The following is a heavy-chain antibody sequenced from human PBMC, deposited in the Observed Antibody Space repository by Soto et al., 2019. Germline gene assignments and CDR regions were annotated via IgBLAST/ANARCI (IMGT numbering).Heavy chain of an antibody. CDR1: GFTFSSYA. J-gene: IGHJ6*03. V-gene: IGHV3-23*01. D-gene: IGHD3-10*01. CDR2: ISSSGAST. Sequence: EVEMLESGGGLVQPGGSLRLSCGASGFTFSSYAMNWVRQAPGKGLEWVSSISSSGASTYYADSVKGRFSISRDNSKNTLYLQMNSLRADDTAIYYCGGVRGGYYMDVWGNGTIVIVSS. CDR3: GGVRGGYYMDV.